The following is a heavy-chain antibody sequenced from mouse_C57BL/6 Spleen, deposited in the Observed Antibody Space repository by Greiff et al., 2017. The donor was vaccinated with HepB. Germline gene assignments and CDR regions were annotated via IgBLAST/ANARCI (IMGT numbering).Heavy chain of an antibody. V-gene: IGHV5-9-1*02. CDR1: GFTFSSYA. J-gene: IGHJ3*01. D-gene: IGHD2-1*01. CDR2: ISSGGDYI. CDR3: TRGDGNYPWFAY. Sequence: DVHLVESGEGLVKPGGSLKLSCAASGFTFSSYAMSWVRQTPEKRLEWVAYISSGGDYIYYADTVKGRFTISRDNARNTLYLQMSSLKSEDTAMYYCTRGDGNYPWFAYWGQGTLVTVSA.